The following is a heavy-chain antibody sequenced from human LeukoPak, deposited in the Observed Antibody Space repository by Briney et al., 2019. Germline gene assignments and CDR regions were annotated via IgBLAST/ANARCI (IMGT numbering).Heavy chain of an antibody. CDR1: GFIFSSYE. V-gene: IGHV3-48*03. CDR3: ARGSRKSSGWYIDY. J-gene: IGHJ4*02. Sequence: GGSLRLSCAASGFIFSSYEMNWVRQAPGKGLEWVSYISGSGTPIYYADSVKGRFTISRDNAKNSLYLQMNSLRAEDTAVYYCARGSRKSSGWYIDYWGQGTLVTVSS. D-gene: IGHD6-19*01. CDR2: ISGSGTPI.